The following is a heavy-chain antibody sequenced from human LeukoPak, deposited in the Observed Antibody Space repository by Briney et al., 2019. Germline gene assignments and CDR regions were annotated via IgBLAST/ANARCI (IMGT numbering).Heavy chain of an antibody. CDR1: GFTFSNNW. J-gene: IGHJ5*02. D-gene: IGHD3-22*01. Sequence: PGGSLRLSCAASGFTFSNNWMSWVRQAPGKGLEWVANIKQDGSDKYYVDSVKGRFTISRDNAKNTLNLQMNSLRAEDTAVYYCARDLGQYYDTSDNWFDPWGQGTLVTVSS. CDR3: ARDLGQYYDTSDNWFDP. V-gene: IGHV3-7*01. CDR2: IKQDGSDK.